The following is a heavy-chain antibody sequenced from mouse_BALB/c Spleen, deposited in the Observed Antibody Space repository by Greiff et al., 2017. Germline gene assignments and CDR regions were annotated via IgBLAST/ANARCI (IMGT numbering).Heavy chain of an antibody. CDR3: ARHDGYAMDY. CDR2: ISSGGGST. D-gene: IGHD2-3*01. CDR1: GFAFSSYD. V-gene: IGHV5-12-1*01. Sequence: EVQRVESGGGLVKPGGSLKLSCAASGFAFSSYDMSWVRQTPEKRLEWVAYISSGGGSTYYPDTVKGRFTISRDNAKNTLYLQMSSLKSEDTAMYYCARHDGYAMDYWGQGTSVTVSS. J-gene: IGHJ4*01.